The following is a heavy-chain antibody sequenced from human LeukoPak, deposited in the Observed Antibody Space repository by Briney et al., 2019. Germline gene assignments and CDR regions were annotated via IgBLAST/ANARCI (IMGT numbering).Heavy chain of an antibody. Sequence: GRSLRLSCAASGFAFSSYGMHWVRQAPGKGLEWVALIRYDGSDKYYTDSVKGRFTISRDNSKNTLSLQMNSLRAEDTAEYYCAVSGTMVRGVIPPVDYWGQGTLVTVSS. CDR2: IRYDGSDK. CDR3: AVSGTMVRGVIPPVDY. J-gene: IGHJ4*02. V-gene: IGHV3-33*03. D-gene: IGHD3-10*01. CDR1: GFAFSSYG.